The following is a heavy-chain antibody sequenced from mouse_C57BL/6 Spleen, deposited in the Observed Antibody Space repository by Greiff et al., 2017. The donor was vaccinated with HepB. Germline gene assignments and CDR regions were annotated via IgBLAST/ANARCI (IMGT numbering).Heavy chain of an antibody. V-gene: IGHV3-6*01. CDR3: ARGITTVVGGYFDV. J-gene: IGHJ1*03. D-gene: IGHD1-1*01. CDR2: ISYDGSN. Sequence: EVQLVESGPGLVKPSQSLSLTCSVTGYSITSGYYWNWIRQFPGNKLEWMGYISYDGSNNYNPSLKNRISITRDTSKNQFFLKLNSVTTEDKATYYGARGITTVVGGYFDVWGTGTTVTVSS. CDR1: GYSITSGYY.